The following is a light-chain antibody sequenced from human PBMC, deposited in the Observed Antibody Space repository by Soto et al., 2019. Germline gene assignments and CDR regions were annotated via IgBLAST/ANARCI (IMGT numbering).Light chain of an antibody. V-gene: IGLV2-14*01. CDR2: EVS. CDR1: SNDVGGYNY. J-gene: IGLJ2*01. CDR3: SSDTSISTLV. Sequence: QSALTQPASVSGSPGQSTTISCTGTSNDVGGYNYVSWYQHHPGTVPKLLIYEVSNRPSGVSNRFFGSKSGNTASLTISGLQAEDEADYYCSSDTSISTLVFGGGTKVTVL.